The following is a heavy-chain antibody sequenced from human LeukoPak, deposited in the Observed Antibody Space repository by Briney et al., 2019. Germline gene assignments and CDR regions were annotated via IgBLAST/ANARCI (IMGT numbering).Heavy chain of an antibody. Sequence: GGSLRLSCAASGSNFSNYAMSWVRQAPGKGLEWVSPISGSGSATYYAPSVKGRFTISRDNSKNTLYLEMNSLRPEDTAIYYCAKAKEITMVWGVLDYWGQGTLVTVSS. J-gene: IGHJ4*02. CDR3: AKAKEITMVWGVLDY. CDR1: GSNFSNYA. D-gene: IGHD3-10*01. V-gene: IGHV3-23*01. CDR2: ISGSGSAT.